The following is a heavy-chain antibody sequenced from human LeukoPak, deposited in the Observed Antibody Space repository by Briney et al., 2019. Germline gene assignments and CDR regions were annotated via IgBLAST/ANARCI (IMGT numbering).Heavy chain of an antibody. V-gene: IGHV3-23*01. J-gene: IGHJ3*02. CDR1: GFTFRSNT. CDR3: AKDISPFYYGSGSYVWAFDI. D-gene: IGHD3-10*01. Sequence: AGGSLRLSCAASGFTFRSNTMSWVRQAPGRGLEWVSVISGSGSSTYYADSVKGRFTISRDNSMNTLYLQMNSLRAEDTALYYCAKDISPFYYGSGSYVWAFDIWGQGTMVTVSS. CDR2: ISGSGSST.